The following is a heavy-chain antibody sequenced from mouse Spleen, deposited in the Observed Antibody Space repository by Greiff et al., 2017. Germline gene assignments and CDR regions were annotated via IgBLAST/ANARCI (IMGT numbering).Heavy chain of an antibody. CDR2: INYDGSST. V-gene: IGHV5-16*01. Sequence: EVQLVESEGGLVQPGSSMKLSCTASGFTFSDYYMAWVRQVPEKGLEWVANINYDGSSTYYLDSLKSRFIISRDNAKNILYLQMSSLKSEDTATYYCARDEGIYGNPPMDYWGQGTSVTVSS. CDR3: ARDEGIYGNPPMDY. J-gene: IGHJ4*01. D-gene: IGHD2-1*01. CDR1: GFTFSDYY.